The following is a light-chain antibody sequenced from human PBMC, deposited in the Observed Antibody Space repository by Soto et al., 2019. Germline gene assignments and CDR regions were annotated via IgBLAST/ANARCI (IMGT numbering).Light chain of an antibody. J-gene: IGLJ3*02. CDR2: RNN. CDR3: AAWDDSLSGWV. CDR1: SSNIGNNF. V-gene: IGLV1-47*01. Sequence: QSVLTQPPSASGTPGQRVTISCSGSSSNIGNNFVYWYQHLPGTAPKLLIYRNNHRPSGVPDRFSGSKSGTSASLAISGLRSEDEADYYCAAWDDSLSGWVFGGGTKLTVL.